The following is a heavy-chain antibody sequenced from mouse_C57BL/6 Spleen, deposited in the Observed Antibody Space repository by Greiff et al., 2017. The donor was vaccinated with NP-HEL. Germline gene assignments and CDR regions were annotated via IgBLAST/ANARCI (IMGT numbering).Heavy chain of an antibody. J-gene: IGHJ4*01. CDR3: ARDSSGARAMDY. CDR2: INPSNGGT. CDR1: GYTFTSYW. V-gene: IGHV1-53*01. Sequence: QVQLQQPGTELVKPGAPVKLSCKASGYTFTSYWMHWVKQRPGQGLEWIGNINPSNGGTNYNEKFKSKATLTVDKSSSTAYMQLSGLTSEDSAVYYCARDSSGARAMDYWGQGTSVTVSS. D-gene: IGHD3-2*02.